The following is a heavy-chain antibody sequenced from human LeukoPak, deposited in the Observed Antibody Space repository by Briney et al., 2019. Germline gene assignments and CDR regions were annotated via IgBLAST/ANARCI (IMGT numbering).Heavy chain of an antibody. D-gene: IGHD6-6*01. CDR1: ASPFTAYW. CDR3: ASGVSSSYFEH. Sequence: GGSLQISCQSSASPFTAYWIGWVRQVHGKGLEWMGIIYPYDTDTRYGPSLQGHFTISADKSISTAYLQWSSLKASDTAIYYCASGVSSSYFEHWGQGTLVTVSS. CDR2: IYPYDTDT. J-gene: IGHJ4*02. V-gene: IGHV5-51*01.